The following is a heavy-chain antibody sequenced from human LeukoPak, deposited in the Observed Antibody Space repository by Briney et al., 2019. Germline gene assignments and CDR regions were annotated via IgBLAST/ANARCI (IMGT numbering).Heavy chain of an antibody. CDR3: ARFPRRLWQQLDQGFDY. V-gene: IGHV3-11*01. CDR1: GFTFSDYY. D-gene: IGHD6-13*01. J-gene: IGHJ4*02. CDR2: ISSSGSTI. Sequence: GGSLRLSCAASGFTFSDYYMSWIRQAPGKGLEWVSYISSSGSTIYYADSVKGRFTISRDNAKNSLYLQMNSLRAEDTAVYYCARFPRRLWQQLDQGFDYWGQGTLVTVSS.